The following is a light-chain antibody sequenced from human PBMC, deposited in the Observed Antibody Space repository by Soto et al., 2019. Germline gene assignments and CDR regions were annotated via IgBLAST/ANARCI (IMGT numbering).Light chain of an antibody. J-gene: IGKJ1*01. CDR1: QYIGST. CDR2: DAS. V-gene: IGKV3-15*01. CDR3: QQYTDRPRT. Sequence: LSVSRGDRATLSFMASQYIGSTIAWYQQRSGQAPRLLIFDASIRLPTVPARFSFSVSGTEFTLTISGLQSEDFAVYFCQQYTDRPRTFGQGTKVDIK.